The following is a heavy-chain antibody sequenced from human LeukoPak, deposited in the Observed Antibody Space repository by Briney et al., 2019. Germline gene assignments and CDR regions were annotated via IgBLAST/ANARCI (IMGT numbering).Heavy chain of an antibody. CDR3: ARSVTTVTPWNFDY. CDR2: IYYSGST. CDR1: GGSIGNYY. D-gene: IGHD4-17*01. J-gene: IGHJ4*02. V-gene: IGHV4-59*01. Sequence: SETLSLTCTVSGGSIGNYYWSWIRQPPGKGLEWLGYIYYSGSTNYNPSLRSRVTISVDTSKNQFSLKLSSVTAADTAVYYCARSVTTVTPWNFDYWGQGTLVTVSS.